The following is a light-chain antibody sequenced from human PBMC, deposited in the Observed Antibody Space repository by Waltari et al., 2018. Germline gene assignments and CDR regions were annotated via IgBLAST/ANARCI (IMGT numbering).Light chain of an antibody. J-gene: IGLJ3*02. CDR2: NDN. CDR1: SSNIGAGYD. Sequence: QSVLTQPPSVSGAPGQRVTISCAGSSSNIGAGYDVHWYQQFPGAAPKLLIYNDNNRHSGVPDRCSGSKSGTSASLAITGLQPEDEADYYCQSYDSSLSVGVFGGGTKLTVL. V-gene: IGLV1-40*01. CDR3: QSYDSSLSVGV.